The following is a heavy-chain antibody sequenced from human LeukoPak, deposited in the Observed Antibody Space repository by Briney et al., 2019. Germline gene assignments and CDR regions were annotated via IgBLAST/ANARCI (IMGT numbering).Heavy chain of an antibody. Sequence: SGTLSLTCAVSGVSISSNYWWSWVRQPPGKGLEWIGEINHSGSTNYNPSLKSRVTISVDTSKNQFSLKLSSVTAADTAVYYCARSWGFGGPYYWGQGTLVTVSS. CDR1: GVSISSNYW. D-gene: IGHD3-16*01. CDR2: INHSGST. CDR3: ARSWGFGGPYY. V-gene: IGHV4-4*02. J-gene: IGHJ4*02.